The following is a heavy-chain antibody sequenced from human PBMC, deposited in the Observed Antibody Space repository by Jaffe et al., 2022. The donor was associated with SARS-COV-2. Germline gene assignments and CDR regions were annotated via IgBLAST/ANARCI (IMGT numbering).Heavy chain of an antibody. CDR2: LYYSESI. CDR3: AREVPDYSDHYFDY. J-gene: IGHJ4*02. CDR1: GGSVGSDSYY. D-gene: IGHD4-17*01. Sequence: QVQLQESGPGLVKPSETLSLNCNVSGGSVGSDSYYWSWIRQPPGKGLEWIGSLYYSESIYYNPSLKSRVTISVDTSKMQFSLKLSSVTAADTAMYFCAREVPDYSDHYFDYWGQGSLVTVSS. V-gene: IGHV4-61*01.